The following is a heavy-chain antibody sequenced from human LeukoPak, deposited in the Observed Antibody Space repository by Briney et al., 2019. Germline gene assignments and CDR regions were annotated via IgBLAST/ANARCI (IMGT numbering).Heavy chain of an antibody. CDR1: GFTFSDYY. D-gene: IGHD1-1*01. V-gene: IGHV3-11*01. Sequence: PGGSLRLSCAASGFTFSDYYMSWIRQAPGKGLEWVSYIGSSGSTIYYADSVKGRFTISRDNAKNSLYLQMNSLRAEDTAVYYCARDPNWNPVSVDYWGQGTLVTVSS. CDR3: ARDPNWNPVSVDY. J-gene: IGHJ4*02. CDR2: IGSSGSTI.